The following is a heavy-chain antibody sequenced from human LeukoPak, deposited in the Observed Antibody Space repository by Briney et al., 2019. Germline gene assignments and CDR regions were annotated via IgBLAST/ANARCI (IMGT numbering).Heavy chain of an antibody. CDR2: IYYSGST. D-gene: IGHD1-1*01. Sequence: SQTLSVTCTVSGGSISSGGYYWSWIRQHPGKGLEWIGYIYYSGSTYYNPSLKSRVTISVDTSKNQFSLKLSSVTAADTAVYYCARGGVELEKANWFDPWGQGTLVTVSS. J-gene: IGHJ5*02. CDR3: ARGGVELEKANWFDP. CDR1: GGSISSGGYY. V-gene: IGHV4-31*03.